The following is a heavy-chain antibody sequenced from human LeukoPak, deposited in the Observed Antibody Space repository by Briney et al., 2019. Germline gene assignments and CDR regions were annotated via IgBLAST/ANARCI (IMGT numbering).Heavy chain of an antibody. D-gene: IGHD3-9*01. CDR1: GFTFTSSA. CDR2: ISGSGHST. V-gene: IGHV3-23*01. CDR3: AKEPHMLTGYYTDYFDY. J-gene: IGHJ4*02. Sequence: GGSLRLSRAASGFTFTSSAMSWVRQAPGKGLEWVSVISGSGHSTDYADSVKGRFTVSRDNSKNTLYLQMNSLRAEDTAVYFCAKEPHMLTGYYTDYFDYWGQGTLVTVSA.